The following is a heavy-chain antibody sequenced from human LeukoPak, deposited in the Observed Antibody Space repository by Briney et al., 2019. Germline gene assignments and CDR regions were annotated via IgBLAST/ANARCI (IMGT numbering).Heavy chain of an antibody. CDR3: ARDLVTVTKGFDI. V-gene: IGHV4-59*11. Sequence: SETLSLTCAVSADSFSSHYWTWIRQPPGKGLEWIGYISYIGSTNYNPSLKSRVTISIDTSKNQFSLKLSSVTAADTAVYYCARDLVTVTKGFDIWGQGTMVAVSS. D-gene: IGHD4-17*01. J-gene: IGHJ3*02. CDR2: ISYIGST. CDR1: ADSFSSHY.